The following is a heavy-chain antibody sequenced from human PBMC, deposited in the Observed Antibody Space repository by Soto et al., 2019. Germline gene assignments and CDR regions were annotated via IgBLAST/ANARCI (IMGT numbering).Heavy chain of an antibody. D-gene: IGHD3-9*01. J-gene: IGHJ6*02. V-gene: IGHV4-34*01. Sequence: SETLSLTCAVYGGSFSGYYWSWIRQPPGKGLEWIGEINHSGSTNYNPSLKSRVTISVDTSKNQFSLKLSSVPAADTAVYYCARGFIKYDILSRNYYYGMDVWGQGTTVTVSS. CDR1: GGSFSGYY. CDR2: INHSGST. CDR3: ARGFIKYDILSRNYYYGMDV.